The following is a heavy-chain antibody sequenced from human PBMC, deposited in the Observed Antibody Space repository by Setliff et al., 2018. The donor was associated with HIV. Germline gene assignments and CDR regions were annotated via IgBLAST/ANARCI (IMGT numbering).Heavy chain of an antibody. V-gene: IGHV1-18*01. Sequence: ASVKVSCKASGYTFTSYDISWVRQAPGQGLEWMGWISAYNGNTNYAQKLQGRVTMTTDTSTNTAYMELRSLRSDDTAVYYCAREIGDYYDSSGYYPPTDYYYGMDVWGQGTTVTVSS. CDR2: ISAYNGNT. CDR1: GYTFTSYD. D-gene: IGHD3-22*01. CDR3: AREIGDYYDSSGYYPPTDYYYGMDV. J-gene: IGHJ6*02.